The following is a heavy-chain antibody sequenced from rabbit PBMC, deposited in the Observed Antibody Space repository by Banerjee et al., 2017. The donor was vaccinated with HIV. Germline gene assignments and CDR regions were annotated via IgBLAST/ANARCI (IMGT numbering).Heavy chain of an antibody. Sequence: QEQLVESGGGLVQPGGSLKLSCKASGFDFSTYGVNWVRQAPGKGLEWIGCIDTGRSGRTYYACWAKGRFTISRSTSLNTVDLKMTSLTAADTASYFCARDLAGVIGWNFNLWGQGTLVTVS. J-gene: IGHJ4*01. CDR3: ARDLAGVIGWNFNL. CDR1: GFDFSTYG. D-gene: IGHD4-1*01. V-gene: IGHV1S47*01. CDR2: IDTGRSGRT.